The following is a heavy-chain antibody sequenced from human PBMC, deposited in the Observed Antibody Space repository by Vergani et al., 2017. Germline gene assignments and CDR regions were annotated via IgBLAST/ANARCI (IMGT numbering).Heavy chain of an antibody. V-gene: IGHV3-66*02. D-gene: IGHD2-15*01. J-gene: IGHJ4*01. CDR2: INIGGRT. CDR1: SFSVSSHY. Sequence: LVESGGGLVQPGGSLRLPCAASSFSVSSHYMTWVRQAPGKGLEWVSTINIGGRTSYADSVKGRLTLTRDDSKNTLHLQMNILRVEDTGVYYCTRSECSGTTCYGHYVDLWGHGILVTVSS. CDR3: TRSECSGTTCYGHYVDL.